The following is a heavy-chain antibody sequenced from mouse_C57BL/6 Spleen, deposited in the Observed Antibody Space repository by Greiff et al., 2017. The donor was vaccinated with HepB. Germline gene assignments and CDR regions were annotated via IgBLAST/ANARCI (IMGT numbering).Heavy chain of an antibody. V-gene: IGHV1-82*01. J-gene: IGHJ1*03. CDR3: DYYGVTCYWYFGG. D-gene: IGHD1-1*01. CDR2: IYPGDGDT. CDR1: GYAFSSSW. Sequence: VQLQQSGPELVKPGASVKISCKASGYAFSSSWMNWVKQRPGKGLEWIGRIYPGDGDTNSNGKFKGKATLTAEKSSSTAYMQLSSLTSEDSAVYFCDYYGVTCYWYFGGWGTGTTVTVSS.